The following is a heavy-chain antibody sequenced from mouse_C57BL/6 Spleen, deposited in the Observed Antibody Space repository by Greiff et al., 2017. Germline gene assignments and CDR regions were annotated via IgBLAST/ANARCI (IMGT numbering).Heavy chain of an antibody. J-gene: IGHJ2*01. V-gene: IGHV1-82*01. CDR2: IYPGDGDT. CDR1: GYAFRSSW. Sequence: VQLQESGPELVKPGASVKISCKASGYAFRSSWMNWVKQRPGKGLEWIGRIYPGDGDTNYNGKFKGKATLTADKSSSTAYMQLSSLTSEDSAVYFCARGSLRSSFDYWGQGTTLTVSS. D-gene: IGHD1-2*01. CDR3: ARGSLRSSFDY.